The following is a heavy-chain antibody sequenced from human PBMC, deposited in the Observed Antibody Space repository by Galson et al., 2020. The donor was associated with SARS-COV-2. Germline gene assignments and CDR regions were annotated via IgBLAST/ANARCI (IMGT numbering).Heavy chain of an antibody. CDR2: ISSNGITM. Sequence: GESLKISCAVSGFTFSRYAMHWVRQAPGKGLEWVSYISSNGITMYYADSVRGRFTVPRDNAKNSLFLQMNSLRAEDSAVYYCVRVPEYYHSGLYYTDNSADVWGQGTKGTGSS. CDR3: VRVPEYYHSGLYYTDNSADV. J-gene: IGHJ3*01. V-gene: IGHV3-48*04. D-gene: IGHD3-22*01. CDR1: GFTFSRYA.